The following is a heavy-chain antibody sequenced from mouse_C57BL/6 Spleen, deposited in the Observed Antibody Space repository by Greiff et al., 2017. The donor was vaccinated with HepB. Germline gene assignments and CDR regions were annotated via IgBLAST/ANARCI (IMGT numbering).Heavy chain of an antibody. J-gene: IGHJ2*01. D-gene: IGHD2-1*01. CDR3: ASNYVTSYYFDY. CDR2: ISSGSSTI. CDR1: GFTFSDYG. V-gene: IGHV5-17*01. Sequence: DVQLVESGGGLVKPGGSLKLSCAASGFTFSDYGMHWVRQAPEKGLEWVAYISSGSSTIYYADTVKGRFTISRDNAKNTLFLQMTSLRSEDTAIYYCASNYVTSYYFDYWGQGTTLTVSS.